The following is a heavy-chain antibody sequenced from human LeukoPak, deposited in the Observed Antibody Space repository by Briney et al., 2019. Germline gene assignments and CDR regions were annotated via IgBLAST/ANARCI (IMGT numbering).Heavy chain of an antibody. Sequence: GGSLRLSCAASGFTFSTYSMNWVRQAPGKGLEWISYISTSSSTIYYADSVKGRFTISRDDAKNSLYLQVNSLRAEDTAVYYCARDPPSGGFDSWGQGTLVTVSS. D-gene: IGHD3-16*01. CDR3: ARDPPSGGFDS. J-gene: IGHJ4*02. CDR1: GFTFSTYS. V-gene: IGHV3-48*01. CDR2: ISTSSSTI.